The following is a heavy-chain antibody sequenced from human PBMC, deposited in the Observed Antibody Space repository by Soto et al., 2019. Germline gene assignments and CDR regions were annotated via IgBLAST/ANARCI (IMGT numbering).Heavy chain of an antibody. CDR3: ARAYRASGWHFFDY. D-gene: IGHD6-25*01. J-gene: IGHJ4*02. Sequence: GGSLRLSCVASGFTFSSYWMSWVRQVPGKGLQWVAYIKEGGREKYYVDTVKGRFTISRDNAENSLYLQLNNLRAEDTVLYYCARAYRASGWHFFDYWGQGILVTVSS. CDR2: IKEGGREK. V-gene: IGHV3-7*01. CDR1: GFTFSSYW.